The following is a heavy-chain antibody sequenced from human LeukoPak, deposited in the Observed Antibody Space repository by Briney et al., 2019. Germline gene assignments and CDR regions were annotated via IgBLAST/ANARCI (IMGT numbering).Heavy chain of an antibody. CDR2: ISGSGGST. CDR3: ARTPLGGWTDQAHFDY. D-gene: IGHD6-19*01. Sequence: PGGSLRLSCAASGFTFSSYAMSWVRQAPGKGLEWVSAISGSGGSTYYADSVKGRFTISRDNSKNTLYLQMNSLRAKDTAVYYCARTPLGGWTDQAHFDYWGQGTLVTVSS. CDR1: GFTFSSYA. V-gene: IGHV3-23*01. J-gene: IGHJ4*02.